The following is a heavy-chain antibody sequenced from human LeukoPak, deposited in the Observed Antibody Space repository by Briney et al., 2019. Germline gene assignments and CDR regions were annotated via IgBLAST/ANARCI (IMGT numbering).Heavy chain of an antibody. J-gene: IGHJ4*02. D-gene: IGHD6-19*01. CDR3: ARERYSSCWYPDY. CDR2: IYSGGST. CDR1: GFTVSSNY. Sequence: PGGSLRLSCAASGFTVSSNYMSWVRQAPGKGLEWVSVIYSGGSTYYADSVKGRFTISRDNSKNTLYLQMNSLRAEDTAVYYCARERYSSCWYPDYWGQGTLVTVSS. V-gene: IGHV3-53*01.